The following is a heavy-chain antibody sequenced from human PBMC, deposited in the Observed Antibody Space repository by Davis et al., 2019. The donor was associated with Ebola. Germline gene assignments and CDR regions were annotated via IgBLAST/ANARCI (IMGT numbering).Heavy chain of an antibody. V-gene: IGHV3-30*07. J-gene: IGHJ4*02. CDR3: SRGGAVKFDY. Sequence: GRFTISRDNSKNTLYLQMNSLRDEDTALYYCSRGGAVKFDYWGQGTLVTVSS. D-gene: IGHD4-17*01.